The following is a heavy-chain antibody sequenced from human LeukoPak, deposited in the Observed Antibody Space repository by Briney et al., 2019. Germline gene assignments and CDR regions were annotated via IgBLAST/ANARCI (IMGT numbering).Heavy chain of an antibody. CDR3: TTERNWELLRPLGMDI. D-gene: IGHD1-26*01. J-gene: IGHJ6*02. V-gene: IGHV3-15*01. Sequence: GGSLRLSCAASGFTFSSYWMSWVRQAPGKGLEWVGRIRTKIDGETRDYAAPVKGRFTISRDDSKTTLYLQMNSLKTEDSAVYYCTTERNWELLRPLGMDIWGQGTTVTVSS. CDR2: IRTKIDGETR. CDR1: GFTFSSYW.